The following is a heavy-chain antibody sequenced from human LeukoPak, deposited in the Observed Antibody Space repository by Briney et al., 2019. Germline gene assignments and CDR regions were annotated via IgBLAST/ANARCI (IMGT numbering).Heavy chain of an antibody. CDR2: ISSSGSTI. D-gene: IGHD3-10*01. J-gene: IGHJ6*03. Sequence: SGGSLRLSCAASGFTFSSYWMHWVRQAPGKGLEWVSYISSSGSTIYYADSVKGRFTISRDNAKNSLYLQMNSLRAEDTAVYYCARDGVIGELPRYYYYMDVWGKGTTVTISS. CDR1: GFTFSSYW. CDR3: ARDGVIGELPRYYYYMDV. V-gene: IGHV3-48*04.